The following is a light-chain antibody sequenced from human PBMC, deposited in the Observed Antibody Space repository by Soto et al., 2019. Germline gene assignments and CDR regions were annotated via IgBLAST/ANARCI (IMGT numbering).Light chain of an antibody. CDR3: SSYTSSSTYV. CDR1: SSDVGGYNY. V-gene: IGLV2-14*01. J-gene: IGLJ1*01. CDR2: EVS. Sequence: QSALTQPASVSGSHGRSITISCTGTSSDVGGYNYVSWYQQHPGKAPKLMIYEVSNRPSGVSNRFSGSKSGNTASLTISGLQAEDEADYYCSSYTSSSTYVFGTGTKMTVL.